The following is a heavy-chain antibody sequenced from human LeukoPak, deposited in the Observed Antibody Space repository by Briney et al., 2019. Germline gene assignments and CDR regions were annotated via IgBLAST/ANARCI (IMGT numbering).Heavy chain of an antibody. D-gene: IGHD7-27*01. CDR1: GGSFSGYY. CDR2: IYHTGST. Sequence: SETLSLTCAVYGGSFSGYYRSWIRQSPGKGLEWIGYIYHTGSTSYSPSLKSRVTISADTSQNQFSLKLSSVTAADTAVYYCASRKLGNDYWGQGTLVTVSS. V-gene: IGHV4-59*01. CDR3: ASRKLGNDY. J-gene: IGHJ4*02.